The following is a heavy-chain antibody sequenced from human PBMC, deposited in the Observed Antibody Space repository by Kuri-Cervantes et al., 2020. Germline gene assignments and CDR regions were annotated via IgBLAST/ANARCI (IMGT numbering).Heavy chain of an antibody. D-gene: IGHD4-17*01. CDR3: ARAADDDYGDGALGDI. CDR1: GFTFSSYS. Sequence: GESLKISCAASGFTFSSYSMNWVRRAPGKGLEWVAVISYDGSNKYYADSVKGRFTISRDNSKNTLYLQMNSLRAEDTAVYYCARAADDDYGDGALGDIWGQGTMVTVSS. J-gene: IGHJ3*02. V-gene: IGHV3-30*03. CDR2: ISYDGSNK.